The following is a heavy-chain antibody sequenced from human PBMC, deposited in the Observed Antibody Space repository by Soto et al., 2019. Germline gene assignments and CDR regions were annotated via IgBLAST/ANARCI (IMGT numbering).Heavy chain of an antibody. CDR3: AKDRSHYYGSGSYLVYYYGMDV. Sequence: GGSLRLSCAASGFTFSSYAMSWVRQAPGKGLEWVSAISGSGGSTYYADSVKGRFTISRDNSKNTLYLQMNSLRAEDTAVYYCAKDRSHYYGSGSYLVYYYGMDVWGQGTTVTVSS. D-gene: IGHD3-10*01. J-gene: IGHJ6*02. V-gene: IGHV3-23*01. CDR1: GFTFSSYA. CDR2: ISGSGGST.